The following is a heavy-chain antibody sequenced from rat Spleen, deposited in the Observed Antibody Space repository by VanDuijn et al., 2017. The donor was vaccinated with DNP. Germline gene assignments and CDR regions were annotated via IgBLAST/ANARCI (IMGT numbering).Heavy chain of an antibody. CDR2: MWSAGIA. CDR3: ARRNGGLDY. D-gene: IGHD1-11*01. Sequence: QVQLKESGPGLVQPSQTLSPTCTVSGFSLTSYGVSWVRQPPGKGLEWIGAMWSAGIADYNSALRSRLSISRDTSKSQVLLKVNSLQTEDTAMYFCARRNGGLDYWGQGVMVTVSS. CDR1: GFSLTSYG. V-gene: IGHV2-16*01. J-gene: IGHJ2*01.